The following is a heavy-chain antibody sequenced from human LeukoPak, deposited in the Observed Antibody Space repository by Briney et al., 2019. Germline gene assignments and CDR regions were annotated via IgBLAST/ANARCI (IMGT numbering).Heavy chain of an antibody. CDR2: IIPIFGTA. CDR1: GGTFSSYA. Sequence: SVKVSCTASGGTFSSYAISWVRQAPGQGLEWMGGIIPIFGTANYAQKFQGRVTITTDESTSTAYMELSSLRSEDTAVYYCARARSCSSTSCSHFDYWGQGTLVTVSS. D-gene: IGHD2-2*01. V-gene: IGHV1-69*05. J-gene: IGHJ4*02. CDR3: ARARSCSSTSCSHFDY.